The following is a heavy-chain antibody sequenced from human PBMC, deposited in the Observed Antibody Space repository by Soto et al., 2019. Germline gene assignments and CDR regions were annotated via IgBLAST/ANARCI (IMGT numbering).Heavy chain of an antibody. CDR2: IIPIFGTA. J-gene: IGHJ5*02. Sequence: GASVKVSCKASGGTFSSYAISWVRQAPGQGLEWMGGIIPIFGTANYAQKFQGRVTITADESTSTAYMELSSLRSEDTAVYYCAREAAAGTSDWFDPWGQGTLVTVYS. V-gene: IGHV1-69*13. CDR1: GGTFSSYA. CDR3: AREAAAGTSDWFDP. D-gene: IGHD6-13*01.